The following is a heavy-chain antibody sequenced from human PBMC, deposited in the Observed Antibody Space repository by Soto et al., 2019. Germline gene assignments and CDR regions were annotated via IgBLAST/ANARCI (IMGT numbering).Heavy chain of an antibody. Sequence: QVQVVQSGAEVKKPGASVKVSCKGSGYTFIGYYMHWVRQAPGQGLEWMGWININSGGTNYAQRFQGRVTMTRDTSISTAYMELTRLTFDDTAVYFCARDSSYDILTGYSRNAFAIWGQGTMVTVSS. CDR1: GYTFIGYY. CDR3: ARDSSYDILTGYSRNAFAI. D-gene: IGHD3-9*01. J-gene: IGHJ3*02. V-gene: IGHV1-2*02. CDR2: ININSGGT.